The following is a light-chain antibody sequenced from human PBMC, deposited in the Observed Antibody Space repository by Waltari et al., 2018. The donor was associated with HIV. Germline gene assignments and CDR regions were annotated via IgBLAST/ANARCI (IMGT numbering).Light chain of an antibody. CDR1: SSNIGKSS. CDR2: DNA. Sequence: QSVLTQPPSVSAAPGQKVTISCSGGSSNIGKSSVSWYQQLPGTAPKLLIYDNAKRPSGIPDRFSCSKSGTSATLGITGLQTGDAADYYCGTWDSRLRAGVFGGGTKLTVL. V-gene: IGLV1-51*01. J-gene: IGLJ2*01. CDR3: GTWDSRLRAGV.